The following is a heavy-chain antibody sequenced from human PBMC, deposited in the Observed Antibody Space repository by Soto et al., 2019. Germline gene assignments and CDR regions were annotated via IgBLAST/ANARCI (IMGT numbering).Heavy chain of an antibody. D-gene: IGHD2-21*01. CDR1: GFSFENYG. V-gene: IGHV3-33*08. CDR2: IRDDGSKK. Sequence: GGSLRLSCAASGFSFENYGMHWVRQPPGKGLEWVATIRDDGSKKYYAESVKGRFTISRDNSKSTLDLQMNSLSVEDTGVYYCARERGYCGGGTSPSGLDLWGQGALVTASS. J-gene: IGHJ5*02. CDR3: ARERGYCGGGTSPSGLDL.